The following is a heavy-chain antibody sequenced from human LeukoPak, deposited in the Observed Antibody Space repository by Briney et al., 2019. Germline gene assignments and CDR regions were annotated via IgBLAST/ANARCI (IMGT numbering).Heavy chain of an antibody. CDR3: ARDRLDEAYCGGDCLDAFDI. Sequence: ASVKVSCKASGYTFTGYYMHWVRQAPGQGLEWMGRINPNSGGTNYAQKFQGRVTMTRDTSISKAYMELSRLRSDDTAVYYCARDRLDEAYCGGDCLDAFDIWGQGTMVTVSS. J-gene: IGHJ3*02. V-gene: IGHV1-2*06. CDR1: GYTFTGYY. CDR2: INPNSGGT. D-gene: IGHD2-21*02.